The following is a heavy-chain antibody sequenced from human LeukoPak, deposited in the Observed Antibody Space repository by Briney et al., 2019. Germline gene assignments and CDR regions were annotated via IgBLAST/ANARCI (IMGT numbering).Heavy chain of an antibody. CDR3: ARARNPTRVVVVAATPPYYYYGMDV. CDR1: GFTFSSYA. D-gene: IGHD2-15*01. CDR2: ISYDGSNK. J-gene: IGHJ6*02. V-gene: IGHV3-30-3*01. Sequence: GGSLRLSCAASGFTFSSYAMHWVRQAPGKGLEWVAVISYDGSNKYYADSVKGRFTISRDNSKNTLYLQMNSLRAEDTAVYYCARARNPTRVVVVAATPPYYYYGMDVWGQGTTVTVSS.